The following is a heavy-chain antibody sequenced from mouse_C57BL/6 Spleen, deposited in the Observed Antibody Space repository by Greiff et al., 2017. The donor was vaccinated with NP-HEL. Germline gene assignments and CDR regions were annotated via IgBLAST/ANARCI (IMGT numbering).Heavy chain of an antibody. CDR3: AREVNYYGFDY. Sequence: VQLQQSGPELVKPGASVKISCKASGYSFTGYYMNWVKQSPEQSLEWIGEINPSTGGTTYNQKFKAKATLTVDKSSSTAYMQLKSLTSEDSAVYYCAREVNYYGFDYWGQGTTLTVSS. D-gene: IGHD1-1*01. J-gene: IGHJ2*01. CDR2: INPSTGGT. CDR1: GYSFTGYY. V-gene: IGHV1-42*01.